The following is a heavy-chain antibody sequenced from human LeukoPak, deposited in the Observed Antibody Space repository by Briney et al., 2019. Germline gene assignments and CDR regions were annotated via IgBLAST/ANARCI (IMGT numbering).Heavy chain of an antibody. CDR3: SRDGRYSRHNMDV. J-gene: IGHJ6*03. V-gene: IGHV3-30-3*01. D-gene: IGHD6-13*01. Sequence: GGSLRLSCAASGFTFSSYAMHWVRQAPGKGLEWVAVISYDGSNKYYADSVKGRFTISRDNSKNTLYLQMNSLRAEDTAVYYCSRDGRYSRHNMDVWGKGTTVTVSS. CDR2: ISYDGSNK. CDR1: GFTFSSYA.